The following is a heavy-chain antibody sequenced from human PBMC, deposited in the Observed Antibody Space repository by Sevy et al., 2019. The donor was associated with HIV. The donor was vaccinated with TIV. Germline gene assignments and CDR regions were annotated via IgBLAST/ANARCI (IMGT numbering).Heavy chain of an antibody. Sequence: GGSLRLSCAASGFSFSSYTMAWVRQAPGKGLEWVSSIGGSDDRTFYAGPVKGRFTISRDNSKNELHLQMNSLRAEDTAVYYCAEDYGDFKNVFDSWGQGTLVTVSS. J-gene: IGHJ5*01. CDR1: GFSFSSYT. CDR3: AEDYGDFKNVFDS. V-gene: IGHV3-23*01. CDR2: IGGSDDRT. D-gene: IGHD4-17*01.